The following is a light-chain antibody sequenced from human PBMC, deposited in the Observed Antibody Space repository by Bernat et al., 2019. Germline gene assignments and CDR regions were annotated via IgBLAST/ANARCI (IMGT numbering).Light chain of an antibody. CDR2: DAS. J-gene: IGKJ2*01. V-gene: IGKV1-33*01. CDR1: QAINKN. Sequence: DVQLTQSPSFLSASVGDRVDITCRASQAINKNLNWYQMKPGKAPRLLIYDASNLQTGVPSRFSGGGSGTDFSFTISSLQPEDIATYYCQQYDNLPYTFGQGTTLEI. CDR3: QQYDNLPYT.